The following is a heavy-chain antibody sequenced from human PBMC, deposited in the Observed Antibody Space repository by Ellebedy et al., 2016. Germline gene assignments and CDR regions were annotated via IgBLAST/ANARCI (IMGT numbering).Heavy chain of an antibody. CDR1: GYSFNNSW. D-gene: IGHD3-10*01. V-gene: IGHV5-51*01. Sequence: GESLKISXKGFGYSFNNSWIGWVRQMPGKGLEWMGIIYPGDSDTRYSPSFQGQVTMSADKSISTAYLQWSSLKASDTAMYYCARLVRGVIQGNWYFDLWGRGTLVTVSS. J-gene: IGHJ2*01. CDR2: IYPGDSDT. CDR3: ARLVRGVIQGNWYFDL.